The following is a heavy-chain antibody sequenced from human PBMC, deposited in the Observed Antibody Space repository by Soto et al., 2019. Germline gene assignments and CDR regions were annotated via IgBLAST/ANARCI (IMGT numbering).Heavy chain of an antibody. CDR2: IYYSGST. Sequence: SETLSLTCTLSGGSLSSGGYYWSWIRQHPGKGLEWIGYIYYSGSTYYNPSLKSRVTISVDTSKNQFSLKLSSVTAADTAVYYCARRGKYGNWFDPWGQGTLVTVSS. CDR1: GGSLSSGGYY. J-gene: IGHJ5*02. CDR3: ARRGKYGNWFDP. V-gene: IGHV4-31*03. D-gene: IGHD4-17*01.